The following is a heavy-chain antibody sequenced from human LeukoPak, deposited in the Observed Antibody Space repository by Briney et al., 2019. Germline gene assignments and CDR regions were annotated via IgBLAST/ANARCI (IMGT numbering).Heavy chain of an antibody. CDR1: GFTFSTYS. J-gene: IGHJ4*02. CDR2: ISSSSIYI. Sequence: GGSLRLSCAASGFTFSTYSMNWVRQAPGKGLEWVSSISSSSIYIYYADSVKGRFTISRDNAKNSLYLQMNSLRAEDTAVYYCARAKPKNMVRGLIMRRESRYYFDYWGQGTLVTVSS. CDR3: ARAKPKNMVRGLIMRRESRYYFDY. D-gene: IGHD3-10*01. V-gene: IGHV3-21*04.